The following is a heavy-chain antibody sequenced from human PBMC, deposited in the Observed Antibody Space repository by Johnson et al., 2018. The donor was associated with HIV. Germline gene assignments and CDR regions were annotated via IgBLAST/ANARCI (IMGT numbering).Heavy chain of an antibody. CDR2: INSDGSST. V-gene: IGHV3-74*02. CDR3: ARGGYDSTPRGAFDI. J-gene: IGHJ3*02. Sequence: VQLVESGGGVVQPGGSLRLSCAASGFTFSSYGMHWVRQAPGKGLVWVSRINSDGSSTSYADSVKGRFTISRDNAKNTLYLQMNSLRAEDTAVYYCARGGYDSTPRGAFDIWGQGTMVTVSS. D-gene: IGHD3-22*01. CDR1: GFTFSSYG.